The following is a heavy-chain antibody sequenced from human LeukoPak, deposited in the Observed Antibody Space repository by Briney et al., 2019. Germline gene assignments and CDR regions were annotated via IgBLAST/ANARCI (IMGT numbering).Heavy chain of an antibody. CDR3: ARDIELSC. CDR1: GFTFSSYA. Sequence: GGSLRLSCAASGFTFSSYAMSWVRQAPGKGLEWVSLISASGGNSYYADSVKGRFTVSRDSSKNTLHLQMNSLRAEGTAVYYCARDIELSCWGQGTLVTVSS. J-gene: IGHJ4*02. V-gene: IGHV3-23*01. CDR2: ISASGGNS. D-gene: IGHD1-26*01.